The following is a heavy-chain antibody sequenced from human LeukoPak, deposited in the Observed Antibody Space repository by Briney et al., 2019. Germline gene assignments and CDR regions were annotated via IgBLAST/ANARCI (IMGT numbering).Heavy chain of an antibody. CDR2: IYYSGST. CDR3: ARELNDAFDI. Sequence: SQTLSLTCTVSGGSISSYYWSWIRQPPGKGLEWIGYIYYSGSTNYNPSLKSRVTISVDTSKNQFSLKLSSVTAADTAVYYCARELNDAFDIWGQGTMVTVSS. CDR1: GGSISSYY. V-gene: IGHV4-59*01. J-gene: IGHJ3*02.